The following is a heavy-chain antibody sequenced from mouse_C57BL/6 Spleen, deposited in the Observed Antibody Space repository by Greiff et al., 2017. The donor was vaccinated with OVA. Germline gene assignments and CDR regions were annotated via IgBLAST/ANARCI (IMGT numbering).Heavy chain of an antibody. D-gene: IGHD1-1*01. CDR1: GFYLTSYS. J-gene: IGHJ4*01. Sequence: VQLKESGPGLVAPSQSLSITCTVSGFYLTSYSISWVRQPPGKGLEWIGVILTVGGTNYNSTLKSRLSISKDNSKSQVFLKMNSQQADDTARYDCARNPAVTTVVAGDHYYAMDDWGQGTSVTVSS. CDR3: ARNPAVTTVVAGDHYYAMDD. CDR2: ILTVGGT. V-gene: IGHV2-9-1*01.